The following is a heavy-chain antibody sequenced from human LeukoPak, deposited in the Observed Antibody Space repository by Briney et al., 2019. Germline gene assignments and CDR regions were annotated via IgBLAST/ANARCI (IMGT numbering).Heavy chain of an antibody. CDR2: TTNTPNAYTT. J-gene: IGHJ4*02. V-gene: IGHV3-72*01. D-gene: IGHD5-18*01. Sequence: GGSLRLSCAASGVTFTNHYMDWGRQAPGMGLEGIARTTNTPNAYTTASAASVRGRFPVSRDDSKSLLHLQMSSLKTDDTAVYYCGRDTATAIDYWGRGTLVTGSS. CDR3: GRDTATAIDY. CDR1: GVTFTNHY.